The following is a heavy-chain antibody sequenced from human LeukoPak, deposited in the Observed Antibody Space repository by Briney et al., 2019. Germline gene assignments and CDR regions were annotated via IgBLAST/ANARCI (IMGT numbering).Heavy chain of an antibody. J-gene: IGHJ4*02. Sequence: PSETLSLTCTVSGGSISSYFWSWIRQPAGKGLEWIGRIYSSGSTNYNPSLKSRVTISVDKSSNQFSLNLTSVTAADTAVYYCARDGNGSRAFGFWGQRTLVTVFS. CDR2: IYSSGST. CDR3: ARDGNGSRAFGF. D-gene: IGHD2-15*01. V-gene: IGHV4-4*07. CDR1: GGSISSYF.